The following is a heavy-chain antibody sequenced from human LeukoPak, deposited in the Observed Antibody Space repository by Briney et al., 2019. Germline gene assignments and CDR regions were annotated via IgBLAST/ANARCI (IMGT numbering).Heavy chain of an antibody. V-gene: IGHV4-30-4*01. CDR2: IYYSGST. D-gene: IGHD3-10*01. J-gene: IGHJ6*04. CDR1: GGSISSGDYY. CDR3: ARDHVLLWFGELYSYGMDV. Sequence: SQTLSLTCTVSGGSISSGDYYWGWIRQPPGKGLEWIGYIYYSGSTYYNPSLKSRVTISVDTSKNQFSLKLSSVTAADTAVYYCARDHVLLWFGELYSYGMDVWGKGTTVTVSS.